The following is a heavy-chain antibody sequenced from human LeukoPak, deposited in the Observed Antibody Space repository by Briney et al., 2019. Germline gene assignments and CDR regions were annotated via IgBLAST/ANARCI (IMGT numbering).Heavy chain of an antibody. V-gene: IGHV3-64D*06. Sequence: PGGSLRLSCSASGFAFNKYAVHWVQQAPGKGLEYVSAISKSGGGTYYADSVKGRFTISRDNSKNTLYLQMNSLRTEDTAVYHCVFRDGSGFWGQGTLVTVTS. J-gene: IGHJ4*02. CDR1: GFAFNKYA. D-gene: IGHD6-19*01. CDR2: ISKSGGGT. CDR3: VFRDGSGF.